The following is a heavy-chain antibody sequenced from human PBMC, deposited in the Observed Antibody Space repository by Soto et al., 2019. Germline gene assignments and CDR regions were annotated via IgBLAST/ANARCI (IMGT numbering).Heavy chain of an antibody. CDR2: LSYEGSEE. CDR3: ALTRRSSLLEVAGPGFEY. J-gene: IGHJ4*02. Sequence: GSLRLSCAASGFNFGVFGMHWVRQAPGKGLEWLSVLSYEGSEEYYADSVRGRFTISRDNSKNTLFLQMDSLRVDDTGVYYCALTRRSSLLEVAGPGFEYWGQGTLVTVSS. V-gene: IGHV3-30*03. D-gene: IGHD6-19*01. CDR1: GFNFGVFG.